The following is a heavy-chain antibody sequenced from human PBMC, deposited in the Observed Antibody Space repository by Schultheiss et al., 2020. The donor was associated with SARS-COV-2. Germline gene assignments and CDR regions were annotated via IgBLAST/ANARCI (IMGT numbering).Heavy chain of an antibody. CDR2: VTAYNSKT. J-gene: IGHJ6*02. D-gene: IGHD3-10*01. V-gene: IGHV1-18*01. CDR1: DYTFSTYG. CDR3: ASKYLKAPLYYYYGMDV. Sequence: ASVKVSCKASDYTFSTYGISWVRQAPGQGLEWMGWVTAYNSKTNYAQKFQGRVTITADKSTSTAYMELSSLRSEDTAVYYCASKYLKAPLYYYYGMDVWGQGTTVTVSS.